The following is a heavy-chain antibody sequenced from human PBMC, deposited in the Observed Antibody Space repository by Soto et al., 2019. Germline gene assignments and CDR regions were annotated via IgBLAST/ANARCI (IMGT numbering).Heavy chain of an antibody. D-gene: IGHD1-26*01. Sequence: EGSLRLSCAASGFTVSSNYMSWVRQAPGKGLEWVSVIYSGGSTYYADSVKGRFTISRDNSKNTLYLQMNSLRAEDTAVYYCAREAEGGRGYYYYYSMDVWGKGTTVTAP. CDR2: IYSGGST. CDR3: AREAEGGRGYYYYYSMDV. V-gene: IGHV3-66*01. CDR1: GFTVSSNY. J-gene: IGHJ6*03.